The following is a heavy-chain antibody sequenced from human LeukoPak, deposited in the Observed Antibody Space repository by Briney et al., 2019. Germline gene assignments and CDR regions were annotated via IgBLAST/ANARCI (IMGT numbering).Heavy chain of an antibody. V-gene: IGHV4-34*01. D-gene: IGHD3-10*01. Sequence: SETLSLTCAVYGGSFSGYYWSWIRQPPGKGLEWIGEINHSGSTNYNPSLKSRVTISVDTSKNQFSLKLSSVTAADTAVYYCARFGSYWGQGTLVTVSS. CDR2: INHSGST. CDR1: GGSFSGYY. CDR3: ARFGSY. J-gene: IGHJ4*02.